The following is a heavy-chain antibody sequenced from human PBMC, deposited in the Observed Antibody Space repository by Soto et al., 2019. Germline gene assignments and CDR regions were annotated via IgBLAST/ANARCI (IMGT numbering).Heavy chain of an antibody. V-gene: IGHV4-30-2*01. Sequence: QLQLQESASGLVKPSQTLSLTCAVSGGSISSGVHSWGWMRQPPGKSLEWIGDIFQREGTYYTPCLKSGVIKSIDRHKNQFSLNLSSVTAADPAFYYCTRYNLRLRTFDLWGQSTLVTVSS. J-gene: IGHJ5*02. CDR2: IFQREGT. CDR3: TRYNLRLRTFDL. D-gene: IGHD1-1*01. CDR1: GGSISSGVHS.